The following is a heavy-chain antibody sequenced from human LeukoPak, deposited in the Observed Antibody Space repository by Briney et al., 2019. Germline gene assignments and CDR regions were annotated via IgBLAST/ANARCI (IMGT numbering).Heavy chain of an antibody. Sequence: ASVEVSCKASGYTFTSYGISWVRQAPGQGLEWMGWISAYNGNTNYAQKLQGRVTMTTDTSTSTAYMELRSLRSDDTAVYYCARVTTMIVVVITQRDYFDYWGQGTLVTVSS. J-gene: IGHJ4*02. D-gene: IGHD3-22*01. CDR1: GYTFTSYG. V-gene: IGHV1-18*01. CDR3: ARVTTMIVVVITQRDYFDY. CDR2: ISAYNGNT.